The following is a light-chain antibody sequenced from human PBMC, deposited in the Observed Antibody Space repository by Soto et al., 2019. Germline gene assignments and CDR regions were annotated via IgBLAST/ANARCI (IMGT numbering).Light chain of an antibody. CDR2: VNT. CDR3: QSYDSSLNGFYV. V-gene: IGLV1-40*01. Sequence: QSVLTQPPSVSGAPGQRVTISCAGSSSNIGAGYDVHWYQQVPGTAPKLLIYVNTNRPSGVPDRFSGSKSGTSASLAITGLQAEDEADYYCQSYDSSLNGFYVFGSGTKLTVL. J-gene: IGLJ1*01. CDR1: SSNIGAGYD.